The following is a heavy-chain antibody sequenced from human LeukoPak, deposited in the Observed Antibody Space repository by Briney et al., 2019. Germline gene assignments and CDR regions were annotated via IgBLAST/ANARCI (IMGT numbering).Heavy chain of an antibody. Sequence: GGSLRLSCAASGFIFSSYSMNWVRQAPRKGLEWVSSFSSSSDYIYYAHSLKGRFTISRDTAKNSLSLQLNSVGVEDTAVYYCYRDYYGAGSRSWLDPCGQGTMVSVSS. D-gene: IGHD3-10*01. CDR1: GFIFSSYS. V-gene: IGHV3-21*01. J-gene: IGHJ5*02. CDR2: FSSSSDYI. CDR3: YRDYYGAGSRSWLDP.